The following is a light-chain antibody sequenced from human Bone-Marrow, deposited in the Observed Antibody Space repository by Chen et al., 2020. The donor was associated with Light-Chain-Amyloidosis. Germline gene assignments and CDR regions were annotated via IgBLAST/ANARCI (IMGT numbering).Light chain of an antibody. J-gene: IGKJ4*01. CDR1: QSISSY. V-gene: IGKV1-39*01. Sequence: DIQMIQSPSSLSASVGDRVTITCRASQSISSYGNWYQLKPGKAPKLLIFAASSLQSGVPSRFSGGESGTEFTLTISSLQPEDSATYFCQQCYSSLLLTFGGGTKVEI. CDR3: QQCYSSLLLT. CDR2: AAS.